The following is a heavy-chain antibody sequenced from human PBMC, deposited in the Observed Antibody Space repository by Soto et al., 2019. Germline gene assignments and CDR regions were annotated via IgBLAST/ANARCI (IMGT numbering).Heavy chain of an antibody. CDR3: ARDRSRQQWLVHFDY. D-gene: IGHD6-19*01. J-gene: IGHJ4*02. CDR2: INAGNGNT. CDR1: GYTFTSYA. Sequence: ASVKVSCKASGYTFTSYAMHWVRQAPGQRLEGMGWINAGNGNTKYSQKFQGRVTITRDTSASTAYMDLSSLSSEYTAVHYCARDRSRQQWLVHFDYRGQGTLVTVSS. V-gene: IGHV1-3*01.